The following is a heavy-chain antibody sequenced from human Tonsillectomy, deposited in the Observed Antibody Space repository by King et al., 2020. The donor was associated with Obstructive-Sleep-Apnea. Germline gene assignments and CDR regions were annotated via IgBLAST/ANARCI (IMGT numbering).Heavy chain of an antibody. V-gene: IGHV7-4-1*02. CDR2: INTNTGNP. J-gene: IGHJ4*02. D-gene: IGHD3-22*01. Sequence: QLVQSGSELKKPGASVMISCKASGYTFTSYAMNWVRQAPGQGLEWVGWINTNTGNPTYVHGFTGRFVFSLDTSVSTAYLQISTLKAEDTAVYYCARDSYYDTSGYQYYFDYWGQGTLVTVSS. CDR3: ARDSYYDTSGYQYYFDY. CDR1: GYTFTSYA.